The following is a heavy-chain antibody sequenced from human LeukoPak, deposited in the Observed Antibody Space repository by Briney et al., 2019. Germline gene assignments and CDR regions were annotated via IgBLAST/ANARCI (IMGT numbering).Heavy chain of an antibody. D-gene: IGHD3-10*01. J-gene: IGHJ5*02. CDR3: ARVTSKGLPLLITMDSNWFDP. CDR1: GGSISSYY. Sequence: PSETLSLTCTVSGGSISSYYWSWIWQPPGKGLEWIGYIYYSGSTNYNPSLKSRVTISVDTSKNQFSLKLSSVTAADTAVYYCARVTSKGLPLLITMDSNWFDPWGQGTLVTVSS. V-gene: IGHV4-59*01. CDR2: IYYSGST.